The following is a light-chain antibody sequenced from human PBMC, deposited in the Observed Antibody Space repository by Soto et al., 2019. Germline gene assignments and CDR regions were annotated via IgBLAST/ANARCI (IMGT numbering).Light chain of an antibody. CDR3: SSYTSSNTDV. CDR2: EVS. V-gene: IGLV2-14*01. CDR1: SSDVGGYNY. J-gene: IGLJ1*01. Sequence: QSVLTQPASVSGSPRQSITISCTGTSSDVGGYNYVSWYQQHPDKAPKLMIYEVSNRPSGVSNRFSGSKSGNTASLSISGLQAEDEADYYCSSYTSSNTDVFGTGTKVTVL.